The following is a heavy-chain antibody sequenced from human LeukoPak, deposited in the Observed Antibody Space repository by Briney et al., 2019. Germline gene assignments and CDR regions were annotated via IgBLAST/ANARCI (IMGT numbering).Heavy chain of an antibody. D-gene: IGHD3-22*01. CDR3: ARDFYDRAGYDY. CDR2: IDSRGSDI. J-gene: IGHJ4*02. Sequence: GGSLRLSCAASGFSFSNFHMNWVRQAPGKGLEWISFIDSRGSDIYYADSVKGRFTISRDNAKNSLFLQMSSLRDEDAAVYYCARDFYDRAGYDYWGQGTLVTVSS. V-gene: IGHV3-48*03. CDR1: GFSFSNFH.